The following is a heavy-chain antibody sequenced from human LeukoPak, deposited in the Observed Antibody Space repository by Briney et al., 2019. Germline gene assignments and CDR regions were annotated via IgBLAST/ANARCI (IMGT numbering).Heavy chain of an antibody. CDR1: GFTFSSYG. V-gene: IGHV3-30*02. Sequence: GGSLRLSCAASGFTFSSYGMHWVRQAPGKGLEWVAFIRYDGSNKYYADSVKGRFTISRDNSKNTLYLQMNSLRAEDTAVYYCAKGLIVVVPAAIYEDYWGQGTLVTVSS. J-gene: IGHJ4*02. CDR2: IRYDGSNK. D-gene: IGHD2-2*02. CDR3: AKGLIVVVPAAIYEDY.